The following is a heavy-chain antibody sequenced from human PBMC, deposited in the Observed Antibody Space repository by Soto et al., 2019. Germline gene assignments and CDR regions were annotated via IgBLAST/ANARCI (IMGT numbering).Heavy chain of an antibody. Sequence: LRLSCAASGFTFSSYGMHWVRQAPGKGLEWVAVISYDGSNKYYADSVKGRFTISRDNSKNTLYLQMNSLRAEDTAVYYCAKDRDYYDSSGYSDYWGQGTLVTVSS. CDR2: ISYDGSNK. CDR1: GFTFSSYG. J-gene: IGHJ4*02. V-gene: IGHV3-30*18. CDR3: AKDRDYYDSSGYSDY. D-gene: IGHD3-22*01.